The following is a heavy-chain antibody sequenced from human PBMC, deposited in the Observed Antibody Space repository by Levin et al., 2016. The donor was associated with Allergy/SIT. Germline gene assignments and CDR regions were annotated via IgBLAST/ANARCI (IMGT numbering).Heavy chain of an antibody. CDR3: ARAYGPDAFDI. D-gene: IGHD2-21*01. CDR1: GGSVSSGSYY. J-gene: IGHJ3*02. Sequence: SETLSLTCTVSGGSVSSGSYYWSWIRQPPGKGLEWIGYIYYSGSTNYNPSLKSRVTISVDTSKNQFSLKLSSVTAADTAVYYCARAYGPDAFDIWGQGTMVTVSS. V-gene: IGHV4-61*01. CDR2: IYYSGST.